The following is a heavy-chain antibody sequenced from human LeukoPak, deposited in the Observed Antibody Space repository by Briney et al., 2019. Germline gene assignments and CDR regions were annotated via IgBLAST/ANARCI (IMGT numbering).Heavy chain of an antibody. V-gene: IGHV1-69*05. J-gene: IGHJ4*02. Sequence: SVKVSCKASGGTFSSYAISWVRQAPGQGPEWMGRIIPIFGTANYAQKFQGRVTITTDESTSTAYMELSSLRSEDTAVYYCATYYYDSSGTFDYWGQGTLVTVSS. CDR1: GGTFSSYA. CDR3: ATYYYDSSGTFDY. CDR2: IIPIFGTA. D-gene: IGHD3-22*01.